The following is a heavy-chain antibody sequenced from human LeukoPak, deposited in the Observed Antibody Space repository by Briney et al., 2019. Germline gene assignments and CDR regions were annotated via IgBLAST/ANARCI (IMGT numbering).Heavy chain of an antibody. V-gene: IGHV4-34*01. CDR1: GGSFSGYY. Sequence: SETLSLTCAVYGGSFSGYYWSWIRQPPGKGLEWIGEINHSGSTNYNPSLKSRVTISVDTSKNQFSLKLSSVTAADTAVYYCAREEYSSSWPERFDPWGQGTLVTVSS. J-gene: IGHJ5*02. CDR3: AREEYSSSWPERFDP. D-gene: IGHD6-13*01. CDR2: INHSGST.